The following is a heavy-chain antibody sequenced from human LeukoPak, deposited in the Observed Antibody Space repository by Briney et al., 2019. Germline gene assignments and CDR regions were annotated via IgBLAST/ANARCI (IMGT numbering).Heavy chain of an antibody. D-gene: IGHD4-23*01. J-gene: IGHJ3*02. V-gene: IGHV4-59*08. CDR3: ASDYGGNSGEAFDI. CDR2: IYYSGST. Sequence: PSETLSLTCTVSGGSISSYHWSWIRQPPGKGLEWIGYIYYSGSTNYNPSLKSRVTISVDTSKNQFSLKLSSVTAADTAVYYCASDYGGNSGEAFDIWGQGTTVTVSS. CDR1: GGSISSYH.